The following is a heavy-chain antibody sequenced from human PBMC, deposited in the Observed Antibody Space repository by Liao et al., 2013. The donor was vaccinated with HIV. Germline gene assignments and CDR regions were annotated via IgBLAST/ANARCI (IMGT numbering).Heavy chain of an antibody. V-gene: IGHV4-59*11. CDR2: IYHNGKT. Sequence: QVQLQESGPGLVKPSETLSLSCTVSGGSISGHYWTWIRQSPVKGLEWIGFIYHNGKTNYNPSFASRVTISVDTSENQFSLKLSDVTAADTAVYYCAREEVLPDAFDIWGQGTMVTVSS. CDR3: AREEVLPDAFDI. CDR1: GGSISGHY. J-gene: IGHJ3*02.